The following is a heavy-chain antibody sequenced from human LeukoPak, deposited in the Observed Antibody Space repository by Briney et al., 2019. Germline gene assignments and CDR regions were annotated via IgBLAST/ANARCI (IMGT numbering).Heavy chain of an antibody. D-gene: IGHD6-13*01. J-gene: IGHJ5*02. V-gene: IGHV4-59*01. Sequence: SETLSLTCTVSGGSIDSNSWTWIRQPPGKGLEWIGYIYYSGTTNYNPSLKSRVTMSVDMSKNQFSLKLSSVTAADTAVYYCARCCSSWKNWFDPWGQGTLVTVSS. CDR3: ARCCSSWKNWFDP. CDR1: GGSIDSNS. CDR2: IYYSGTT.